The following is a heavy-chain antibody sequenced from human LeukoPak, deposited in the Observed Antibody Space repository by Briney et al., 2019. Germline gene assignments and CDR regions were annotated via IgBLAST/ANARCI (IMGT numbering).Heavy chain of an antibody. J-gene: IGHJ5*02. Sequence: SETLSLTCTVSGGSISSSSYYWGWIRQPPGKGLEWIGSIYYSGSTYYNPSLKSRVTISVDTSKNQFSLKLSSVTAADTAVYYCARQRPWGILAARNWFYPWGQRTPVTVSS. CDR2: IYYSGST. CDR1: GGSISSSSYY. V-gene: IGHV4-39*01. D-gene: IGHD3-16*01. CDR3: ARQRPWGILAARNWFYP.